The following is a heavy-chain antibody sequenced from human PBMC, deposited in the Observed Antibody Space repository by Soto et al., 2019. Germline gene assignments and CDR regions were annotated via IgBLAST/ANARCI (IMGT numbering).Heavy chain of an antibody. CDR3: ARALYFDY. CDR1: GFTVTSHY. J-gene: IGHJ4*02. CDR2: IYSGGST. Sequence: EVQLVESGGGLVQPGGSLRLSCAASGFTVTSHYMSWVRQAPGKGLEWVSVIYSGGSTYYAVSVKGRFTISRDNSKNTLYLQMNSLRAEDTAVYYCARALYFDYWGQGTLVTVSS. V-gene: IGHV3-66*01.